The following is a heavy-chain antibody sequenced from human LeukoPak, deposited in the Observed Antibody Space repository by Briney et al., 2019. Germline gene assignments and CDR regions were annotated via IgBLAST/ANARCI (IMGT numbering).Heavy chain of an antibody. Sequence: PSETLSLTCTVSGGSISSYYWSWIRQPPGKGLEWIGYIYYSGSTNYNPSLKGRVTISVDTSKNQSSLKLSSVTAADTAVYYCARLAGGDYSGYDDLDYWGQGTLVTVSS. V-gene: IGHV4-59*08. CDR1: GGSISSYY. D-gene: IGHD5-12*01. CDR3: ARLAGGDYSGYDDLDY. J-gene: IGHJ4*02. CDR2: IYYSGST.